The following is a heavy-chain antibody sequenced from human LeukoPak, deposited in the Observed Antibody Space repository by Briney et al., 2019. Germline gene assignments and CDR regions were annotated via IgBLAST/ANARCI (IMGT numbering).Heavy chain of an antibody. CDR2: IRSEAYGGTT. Sequence: GRSLRLSCSASGFTFGDYAMSGFRQAPGKGLEWVGFIRSEAYGGTTEYAASVKGRFTISRDDSKSIAYLQMNSLKTEDTAVYYCTRVSPDPFDYWGQGTLVTVSS. V-gene: IGHV3-49*03. CDR1: GFTFGDYA. J-gene: IGHJ4*02. CDR3: TRVSPDPFDY.